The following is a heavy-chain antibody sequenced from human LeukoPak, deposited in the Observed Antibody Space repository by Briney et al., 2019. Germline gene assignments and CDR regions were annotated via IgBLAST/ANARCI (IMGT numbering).Heavy chain of an antibody. V-gene: IGHV3-11*01. CDR1: GFTFSDYY. J-gene: IGHJ6*03. Sequence: GGPLRLPCAASGFTFSDYYMRWIRQAPGKGLEGVSYISSSGSTIYYADSVKGRFNISRDNAKNSLYLQMNRLRAEDTAVYYCARARSRSLEWLLHYYYMVVWGKGTTVTVSS. D-gene: IGHD3-3*01. CDR2: ISSSGSTI. CDR3: ARARSRSLEWLLHYYYMVV.